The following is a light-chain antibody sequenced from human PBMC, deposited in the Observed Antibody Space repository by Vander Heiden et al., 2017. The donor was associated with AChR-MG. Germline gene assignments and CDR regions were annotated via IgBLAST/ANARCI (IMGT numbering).Light chain of an antibody. CDR2: DVS. CDR3: TSYTSSSTLV. V-gene: IGLV2-14*03. CDR1: SSDVGSYNF. J-gene: IGLJ2*01. Sequence: QSALTQPASVSVSPGQSITISCTGTSSDVGSYNFVSWYQQHTGKVPKLIIHDVSNRPSGVSNRFSGSKSGNRASLTISGLQAEDEADYYCTSYTSSSTLVFGGGTKLTVL.